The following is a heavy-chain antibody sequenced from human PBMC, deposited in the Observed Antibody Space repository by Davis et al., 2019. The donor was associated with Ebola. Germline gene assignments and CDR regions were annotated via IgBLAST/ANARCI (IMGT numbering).Heavy chain of an antibody. CDR1: GFTFSSYA. D-gene: IGHD4-17*01. Sequence: GESLKFSCAASGFTFSSYAMTWVRQAPGKGLEWVSSITSNGYIYYADSVKGRFTISRDNAKNSLYLQMNSLRTEDTALYYCAKDIANRPDYGDPYFDYWGQGTLVTVSS. CDR3: AKDIANRPDYGDPYFDY. J-gene: IGHJ4*02. CDR2: ITSNGYI. V-gene: IGHV3-21*04.